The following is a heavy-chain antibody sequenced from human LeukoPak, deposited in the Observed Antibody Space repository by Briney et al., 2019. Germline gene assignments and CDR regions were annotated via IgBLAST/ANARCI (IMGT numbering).Heavy chain of an antibody. J-gene: IGHJ4*02. CDR3: AKDREDYYDSSGYGD. CDR1: GFTFSSYG. CDR2: ISYDGSNK. V-gene: IGHV3-30*18. Sequence: PGRSLRLSSAASGFTFSSYGMHWVRQAPGKGLEWVAVISYDGSNKYYADSVKGRFTISRDNSKNTLYLQMNSLRAEDTAVYYCAKDREDYYDSSGYGDWGQGTLVTVSS. D-gene: IGHD3-22*01.